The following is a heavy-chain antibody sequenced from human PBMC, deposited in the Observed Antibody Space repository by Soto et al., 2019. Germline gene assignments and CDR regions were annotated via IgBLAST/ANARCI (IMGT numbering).Heavy chain of an antibody. V-gene: IGHV1-3*01. CDR3: ARDLRGYSYGGGRFDY. Sequence: QVQLVQSGAEVKKPGASVKVSCKASGYTFTSYAMHWVRQAPGQRLEWMGWINAGNGNTKYSQKFQGRVTITRDTSASTAYMELSSLRSEDTAVYYCARDLRGYSYGGGRFDYWGQGTLVTVSS. D-gene: IGHD5-18*01. CDR2: INAGNGNT. CDR1: GYTFTSYA. J-gene: IGHJ4*02.